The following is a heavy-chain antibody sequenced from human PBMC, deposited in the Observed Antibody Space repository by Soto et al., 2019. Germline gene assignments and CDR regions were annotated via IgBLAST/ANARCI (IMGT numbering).Heavy chain of an antibody. CDR1: GDSLSSATYS. CDR3: AGMPYTSGLRFDP. V-gene: IGHV4-30-2*01. CDR2: IYRSGVT. D-gene: IGHD6-19*01. Sequence: SETLSLTCTVSGDSLSSATYSWSWIRQPPGKGLEWVGFIYRSGVTSYNPSLDSRVTISLDRSTNQCSLKLTSVTAADTAVYFCAGMPYTSGLRFDPWGPGTLVTVSS. J-gene: IGHJ5*02.